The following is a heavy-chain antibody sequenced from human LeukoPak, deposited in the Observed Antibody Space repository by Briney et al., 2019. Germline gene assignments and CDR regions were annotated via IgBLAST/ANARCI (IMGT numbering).Heavy chain of an antibody. Sequence: SETLSLTCTVSGGSISSYYWSWIRQAPGKGLKWIGTVNKKGTTFSYSSLKRRLTISLDTSTNKFYLHLSSLTAADTATYYCARRGGWYWVDWGQGTLVSVSS. J-gene: IGHJ4*02. D-gene: IGHD6-19*01. CDR3: ARRGGWYWVD. CDR2: VNKKGTT. CDR1: GGSISSYY. V-gene: IGHV4-59*12.